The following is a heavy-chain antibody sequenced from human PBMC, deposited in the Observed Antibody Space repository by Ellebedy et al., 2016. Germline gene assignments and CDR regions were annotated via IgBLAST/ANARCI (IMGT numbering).Heavy chain of an antibody. D-gene: IGHD5-18*01. CDR3: ARDLEAHTAMVTLYY. V-gene: IGHV1-18*01. CDR2: MNTKKGYT. Sequence: ASVKVSXXASGYTFSTYGIGWVRQAPGQGLEWMGLMNTKKGYTNYAERLQGRVTMTRDTSTSTVNMELSSLRSEDTAVYYCARDLEAHTAMVTLYYWGQGTLVTVSS. J-gene: IGHJ4*02. CDR1: GYTFSTYG.